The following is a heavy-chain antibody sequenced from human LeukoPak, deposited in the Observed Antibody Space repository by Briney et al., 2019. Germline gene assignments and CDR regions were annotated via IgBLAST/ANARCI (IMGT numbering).Heavy chain of an antibody. Sequence: SVKVSCKASGGTFNNYIISWVRQAPGQGLEWMGGIIPIFGTANYAQKFQGRITITADESTSTAYMELSSLRSEDTAVCYCARALHLELHYYFDYWGQGTLVTVSS. D-gene: IGHD1-1*01. CDR3: ARALHLELHYYFDY. CDR2: IIPIFGTA. J-gene: IGHJ4*02. V-gene: IGHV1-69*13. CDR1: GGTFNNYI.